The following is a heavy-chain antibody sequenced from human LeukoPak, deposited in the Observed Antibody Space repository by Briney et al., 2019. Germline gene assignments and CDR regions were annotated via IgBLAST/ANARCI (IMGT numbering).Heavy chain of an antibody. CDR3: VRHDGRGGATMGALDS. J-gene: IGHJ4*02. CDR2: LYSGRTT. D-gene: IGHD5-12*01. CDR1: GGSVSSGSHH. Sequence: SETLSLTCTVSGGSVSSGSHHWGWIRQSPGKGLEWIGSLYSGRTTYYNPSLDSRVTISVVTSKNQFSLQLNSVTAADTAVYYCVRHDGRGGATMGALDSWGQGSLVTVSS. V-gene: IGHV4-39*01.